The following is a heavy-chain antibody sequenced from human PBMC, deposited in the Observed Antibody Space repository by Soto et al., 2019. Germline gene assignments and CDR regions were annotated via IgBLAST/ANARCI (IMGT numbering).Heavy chain of an antibody. CDR3: AKDRTYGLFDY. D-gene: IGHD4-17*01. V-gene: IGHV3-23*01. CDR2: ISGSGGST. J-gene: IGHJ4*02. CDR1: GFTFSSYS. Sequence: GGSLRLSGAASGFTFSSYSISWVRQAPGKGLEWVSAISGSGGSTYYADSVKGRFNISRDNSKKTLYLQMNSLRAEDTAVYYCAKDRTYGLFDYWGQGTLVPV.